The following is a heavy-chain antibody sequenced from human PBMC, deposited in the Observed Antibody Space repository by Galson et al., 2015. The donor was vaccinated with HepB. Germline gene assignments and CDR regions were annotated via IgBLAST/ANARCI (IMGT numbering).Heavy chain of an antibody. J-gene: IGHJ4*02. CDR2: ISSSSSYI. V-gene: IGHV3-21*01. CDR3: ARDPGYDFWSGYYTFDY. D-gene: IGHD3-3*01. Sequence: SLRLSCAASGFTFSSYSMNWVRQAPGKGLEWVSSISSSSSYIYYADSVKGRFTISRDNAKNSLYLQMNSLRAEDTAVYYCARDPGYDFWSGYYTFDYWGQGTLVTVSS. CDR1: GFTFSSYS.